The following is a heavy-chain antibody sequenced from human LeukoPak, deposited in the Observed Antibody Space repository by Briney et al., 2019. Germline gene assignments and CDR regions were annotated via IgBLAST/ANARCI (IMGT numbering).Heavy chain of an antibody. CDR3: ARDLGWLRLDY. CDR1: GFTFSGYW. V-gene: IGHV3-7*01. J-gene: IGHJ4*02. D-gene: IGHD5-12*01. Sequence: PGGSLSLSCAASGFTFSGYWMTWVRQAPGKGLEWVANINQDGSEKFCVDSVKGRFSISKDIAKNSLYLQMNSLRTDDTAVYYCARDLGWLRLDYWGQGTLVTVSS. CDR2: INQDGSEK.